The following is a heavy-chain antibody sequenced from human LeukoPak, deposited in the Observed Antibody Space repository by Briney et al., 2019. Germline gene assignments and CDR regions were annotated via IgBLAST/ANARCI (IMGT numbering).Heavy chain of an antibody. CDR2: IYYSGST. CDR1: GGSVSSGSYY. J-gene: IGHJ4*02. CDR3: ARGLPRYYYGSGSYYTLDY. Sequence: PSETLSLTCTVSGGSVSSGSYYWSWIRQPPGKGLEWIGYIYYSGSTNYNPSLKSRVTISVDTSKNQFSLKLSSVTAADTAVYYCARGLPRYYYGSGSYYTLDYWGQGTLVTVSS. D-gene: IGHD3-10*01. V-gene: IGHV4-61*01.